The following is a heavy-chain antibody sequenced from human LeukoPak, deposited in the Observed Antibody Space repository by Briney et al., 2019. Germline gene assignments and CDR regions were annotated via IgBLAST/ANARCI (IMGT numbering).Heavy chain of an antibody. CDR1: GFTFSTYE. CDR3: ATVSSSWGAFDY. CDR2: ISDSGTTI. J-gene: IGHJ4*02. V-gene: IGHV3-48*03. Sequence: GGSLRLSCAASGFTFSTYEMIWVRQAPGKGLEWVSYISDSGTTIYYADSVKGRFTISRDNAKNSLYLQMNSLRVEDTAVYYCATVSSSWGAFDYWGQGTLVTVSS. D-gene: IGHD6-13*01.